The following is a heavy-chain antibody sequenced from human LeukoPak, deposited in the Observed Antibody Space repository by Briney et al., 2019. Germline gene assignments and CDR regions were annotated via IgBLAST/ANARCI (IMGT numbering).Heavy chain of an antibody. CDR1: GGSISSSSYY. CDR3: ARHLTELGYSSGYDAFDI. CDR2: IYYSGST. Sequence: PSETLSLTCTVSGGSISSSSYYWSWIRQPPGKGLEWIGYIYYSGSTNYNPSLKSRVTISVDTSKNQFSLKLSSVTAADTAVYYCARHLTELGYSSGYDAFDIWGQGTMVTVSS. J-gene: IGHJ3*02. V-gene: IGHV4-61*05. D-gene: IGHD6-19*01.